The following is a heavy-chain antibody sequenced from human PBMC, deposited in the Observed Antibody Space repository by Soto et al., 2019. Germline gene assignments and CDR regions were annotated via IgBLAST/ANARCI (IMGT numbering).Heavy chain of an antibody. V-gene: IGHV1-69*01. D-gene: IGHD6-13*01. CDR3: ARKSSSWHHDYYYNIAV. J-gene: IGHJ6*02. CDR2: IIPIFGTA. Sequence: QVQLVQSGAEVKKPGSSVKVSCKASGGTFSTYAISWVRQAPGQGLEWMGGIIPIFGTANYAQKFQGRVTITADESTSTAYMELSSLRSEDTAVYYCARKSSSWHHDYYYNIAVWGQGTTVTVSS. CDR1: GGTFSTYA.